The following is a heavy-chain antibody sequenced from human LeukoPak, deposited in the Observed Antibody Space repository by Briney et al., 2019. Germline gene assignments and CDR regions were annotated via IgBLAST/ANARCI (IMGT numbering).Heavy chain of an antibody. D-gene: IGHD2-21*02. CDR2: IYYSGST. J-gene: IGHJ5*02. V-gene: IGHV4-59*05. Sequence: SETLSLTCTVSGGSISSYYWSWIRQPPGKGLEWIGSIYYSGSTYYNPSLKSRVTISVDTSKSQFSLKLSSVTAADTAVYYCARDPSPYCGGDCYSAPWGQGTLVTVSS. CDR1: GGSISSYY. CDR3: ARDPSPYCGGDCYSAP.